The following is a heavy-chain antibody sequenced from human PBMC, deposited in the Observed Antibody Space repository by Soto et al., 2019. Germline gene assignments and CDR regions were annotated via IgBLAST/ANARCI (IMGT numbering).Heavy chain of an antibody. V-gene: IGHV3-48*01. CDR1: GFTFSSYS. Sequence: PGGSLRLSCAASGFTFSSYSMNWVRQAPGKGLEWVSYISSSSSAIYYPDSVKGRFTISRENAKNSLYLQMNSLRAGDTDVYYRARPGHYPYGSGPSWYYMDVWGKGNTVTVSS. CDR3: ARPGHYPYGSGPSWYYMDV. J-gene: IGHJ6*03. D-gene: IGHD3-10*01. CDR2: ISSSSSAI.